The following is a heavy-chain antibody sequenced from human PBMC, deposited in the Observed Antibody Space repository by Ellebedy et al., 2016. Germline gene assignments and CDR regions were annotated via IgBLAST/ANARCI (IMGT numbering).Heavy chain of an antibody. J-gene: IGHJ6*02. CDR3: ANLGDGGTLGWYYYGMDV. CDR2: ISHDARTE. CDR1: GFTFSRDG. D-gene: IGHD3-16*01. V-gene: IGHV3-30*18. Sequence: GGSLRLSCAASGFTFSRDGIHWVRQAPGKGLEWVAVISHDARTEYYADSVKGRFTISRDNSKNTAYLQMSNLRAEDTAVYDCANLGDGGTLGWYYYGMDVWGQGTTVTVSS.